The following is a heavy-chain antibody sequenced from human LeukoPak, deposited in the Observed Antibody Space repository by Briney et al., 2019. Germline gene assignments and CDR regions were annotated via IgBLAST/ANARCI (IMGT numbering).Heavy chain of an antibody. CDR3: AKDTRELMGPFDY. CDR2: ISGSGGST. Sequence: GGSLRLSCAASGFTFSSYAMSWVRQAPGKGLEWVSAISGSGGSTYYADSVKGRSTISRDNSKNTLYLQMSSLRAEDTAVYYCAKDTRELMGPFDYWGQGTLVTVSS. J-gene: IGHJ4*02. D-gene: IGHD1-26*01. CDR1: GFTFSSYA. V-gene: IGHV3-23*01.